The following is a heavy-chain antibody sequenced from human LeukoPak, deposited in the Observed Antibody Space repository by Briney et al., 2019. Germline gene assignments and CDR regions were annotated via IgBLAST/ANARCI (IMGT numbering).Heavy chain of an antibody. CDR2: IYYSGST. CDR3: ARDMQDSSGTQVGFDY. CDR1: GGSISSSSYY. V-gene: IGHV4-39*07. Sequence: SETLSLTCTVSGGSISSSSYYWGWIRQPPGKGLEWIGSIYYSGSTYYNPSLKSRVTISVDTSKNQFSLKLSSVTAADTAVYYCARDMQDSSGTQVGFDYWGQGTLVTVSS. J-gene: IGHJ4*02. D-gene: IGHD3-22*01.